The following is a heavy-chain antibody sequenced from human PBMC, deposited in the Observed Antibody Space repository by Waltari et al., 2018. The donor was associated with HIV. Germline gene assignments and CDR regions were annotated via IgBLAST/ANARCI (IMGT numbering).Heavy chain of an antibody. V-gene: IGHV4-34*02. D-gene: IGHD6-19*01. CDR3: ARHRFVRGNSAWYFLY. CDR2: INHSRTT. Sequence: QVQLQQWGAGLLKPSETLSLTCAVSGGSLSNDWWTWIRQTPGKGLEWIGEINHSRTTDYNPSLRSRLTMSIDTSKNQFSLKLSSVTAADAGFYYCARHRFVRGNSAWYFLYWGQGTHVTVSS. CDR1: GGSLSNDW. J-gene: IGHJ4*02.